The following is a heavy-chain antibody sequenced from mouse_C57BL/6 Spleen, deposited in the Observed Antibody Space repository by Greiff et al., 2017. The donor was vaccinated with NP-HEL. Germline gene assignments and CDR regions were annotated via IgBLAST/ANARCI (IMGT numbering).Heavy chain of an antibody. CDR2: ISYDGSN. CDR3: ARAIYYDYAMDY. CDR1: GYSITSGYY. V-gene: IGHV3-6*01. J-gene: IGHJ4*01. D-gene: IGHD2-1*01. Sequence: EVKLQESGPGLVKPSQSLSLTCSVTGYSITSGYYWNWIRQFPGNKLEWMGYISYDGSNNYNPSLKNRISITRDTSKNQFFLKLNSVTTEDTATYYCARAIYYDYAMDYWGQGTSVTVSS.